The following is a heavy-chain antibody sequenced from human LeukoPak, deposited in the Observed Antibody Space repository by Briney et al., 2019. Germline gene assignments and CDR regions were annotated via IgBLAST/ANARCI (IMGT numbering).Heavy chain of an antibody. CDR2: IWYDGSNK. D-gene: IGHD1-26*01. J-gene: IGHJ4*02. V-gene: IGHV3-33*01. CDR3: ARDWYSGSYYSPFDY. CDR1: GFTFSSYG. Sequence: PGGSLRLSCAASGFTFSSYGMHWVRQAPGKGLEWVAVIWYDGSNKYYADSVKGRFTISRDNSKNTLYLQMNSLRAEDTAVYYCARDWYSGSYYSPFDYWGQGTLVTVSS.